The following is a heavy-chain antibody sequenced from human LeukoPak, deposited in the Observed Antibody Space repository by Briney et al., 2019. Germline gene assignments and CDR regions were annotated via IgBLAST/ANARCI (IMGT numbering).Heavy chain of an antibody. CDR2: IKAYNGDT. D-gene: IGHD1-26*01. CDR3: AREGGIVGALDY. CDR1: GYTFKSYG. Sequence: ASVKVSCKASGYTFKSYGITWVRQAPGQGREGMGWIKAYNGDTNYAQKLQGRVTMTTDTSTSPAYMELRSLRSDDTAVYYCAREGGIVGALDYWGQGTLVTVSS. J-gene: IGHJ4*02. V-gene: IGHV1-18*01.